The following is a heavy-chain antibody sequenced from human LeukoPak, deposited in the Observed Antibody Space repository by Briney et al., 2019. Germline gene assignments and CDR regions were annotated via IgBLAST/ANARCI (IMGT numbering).Heavy chain of an antibody. CDR3: ARDRGIAEADSFDP. J-gene: IGHJ5*02. CDR1: GYTYTTDG. CDR2: IDTYSGKT. V-gene: IGHV1-18*01. D-gene: IGHD6-13*01. Sequence: ASVKVSCKASGYTYTTDGISRVSQAPGQGLEWMGWIDTYSGKTNYAQKFQGRVTMTSDTSTSTAYMELRSLRSDDTAVCYCARDRGIAEADSFDPWGQGTLVTVSS.